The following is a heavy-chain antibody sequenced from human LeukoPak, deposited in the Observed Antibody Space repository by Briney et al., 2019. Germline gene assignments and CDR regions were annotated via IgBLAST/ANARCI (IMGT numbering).Heavy chain of an antibody. Sequence: PSETLSLTCTVSGGSISSSSYYWGWIPQPRGRVLEWFGSIYYSGSTYYNPSLKSRVTISVDTSKNQFSLKLSSVTAADTAVYYCARRTLMTTVTFFDYWGQGTLVTVPS. V-gene: IGHV4-39*01. CDR1: GGSISSSSYY. D-gene: IGHD4-17*01. CDR3: ARRTLMTTVTFFDY. J-gene: IGHJ4*02. CDR2: IYYSGST.